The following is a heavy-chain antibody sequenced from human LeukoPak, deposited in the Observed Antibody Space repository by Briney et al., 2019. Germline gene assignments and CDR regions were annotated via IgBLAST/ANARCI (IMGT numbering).Heavy chain of an antibody. CDR3: AREGSGWLNWFDP. V-gene: IGHV4-39*07. J-gene: IGHJ5*02. CDR2: IYYSGST. CDR1: GGSISSSSYY. D-gene: IGHD6-19*01. Sequence: SETLSLTCTVSGGSISSSSYYWGWIRQPPGTGLEWIGSIYYSGSTYYNPSLKSRVTISVDTSKNQFSLKLSSVTAADTVVYYCAREGSGWLNWFDPWGQGTLVTVSS.